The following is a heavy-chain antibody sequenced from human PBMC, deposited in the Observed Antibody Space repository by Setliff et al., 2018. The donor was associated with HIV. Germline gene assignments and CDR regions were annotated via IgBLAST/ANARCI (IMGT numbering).Heavy chain of an antibody. CDR1: GGSISSYY. CDR3: ARDPHLAVFDY. Sequence: PSETLSLTCTVSGGSISSYYWSWIRQPPGKGLEWIGYIYYNGNTNYNPSLKSRVTISIDTSKNQFSLKLNSVTAADTAVYFCARDPHLAVFDYWGLGTLVTVSS. CDR2: IYYNGNT. J-gene: IGHJ4*02. V-gene: IGHV4-59*12.